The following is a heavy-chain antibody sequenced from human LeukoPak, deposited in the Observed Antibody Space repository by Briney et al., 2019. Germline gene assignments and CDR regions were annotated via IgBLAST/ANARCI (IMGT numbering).Heavy chain of an antibody. V-gene: IGHV3-7*03. J-gene: IGHJ4*02. CDR1: GFTFSSYW. CDR3: GRGSQIWWLRAEGGGGVCYFDY. CDR2: IKQDGSEK. Sequence: GGSLRLSCAASGFTFSSYWMSWVRQAPGKGLEWVANIKQDGSEKYYVDSVKGRFTISRDNAKNSLYLQMNSLRAEETAVYYWGRGSQIWWLRAEGGGGVCYFDYWGQGTLVTVSS. D-gene: IGHD5-12*01.